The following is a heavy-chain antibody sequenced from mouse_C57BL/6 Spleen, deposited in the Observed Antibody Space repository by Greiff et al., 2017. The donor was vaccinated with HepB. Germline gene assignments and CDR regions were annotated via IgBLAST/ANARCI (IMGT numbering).Heavy chain of an antibody. CDR2: IHPNSGST. CDR1: GYTFTSYW. V-gene: IGHV1-64*01. J-gene: IGHJ4*01. D-gene: IGHD1-1*01. CDR3: ARGYGSSYWYAMDY. Sequence: QVQLQQPGAELVKPGASVKLSCKASGYTFTSYWMHWVKQRPGQGLEWIGMIHPNSGSTNYNEKFKSKATLTVDKSSSTAYMQLSSLTSEDSAVYYCARGYGSSYWYAMDYWGQGTSVTVSS.